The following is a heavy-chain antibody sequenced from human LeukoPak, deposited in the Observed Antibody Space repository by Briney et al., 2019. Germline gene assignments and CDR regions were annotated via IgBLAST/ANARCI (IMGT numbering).Heavy chain of an antibody. CDR3: TTDGLAAFY. D-gene: IGHD6-6*01. CDR2: ISSSSSYT. J-gene: IGHJ4*02. V-gene: IGHV3-11*05. CDR1: GFTFSDYY. Sequence: GGSLRLSCAASGFTFSDYYMSWIRQAPGKGLEWVSYISSSSSYTNYADSVKGRFAISRDNAKNSLYLQMNSLKTEDTAVYYCTTDGLAAFYWGQGTLVTVSS.